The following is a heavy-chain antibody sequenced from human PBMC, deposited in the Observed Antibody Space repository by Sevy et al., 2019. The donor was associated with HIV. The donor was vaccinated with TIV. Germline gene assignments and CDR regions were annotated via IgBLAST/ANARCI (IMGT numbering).Heavy chain of an antibody. CDR1: GFSVSSNY. J-gene: IGHJ6*02. CDR3: AREDIVLGEDNYYGIDV. V-gene: IGHV3-53*01. D-gene: IGHD2-15*01. CDR2: IHSGGKI. Sequence: GGSLGLSCAASGFSVSSNYMSWVRQAPGKGPEWVSVIHSGGKISYADSVQGRFTISRDNSKNTLYLQMNSLRAEDTAVYYCAREDIVLGEDNYYGIDVWGQGTTVTFSS.